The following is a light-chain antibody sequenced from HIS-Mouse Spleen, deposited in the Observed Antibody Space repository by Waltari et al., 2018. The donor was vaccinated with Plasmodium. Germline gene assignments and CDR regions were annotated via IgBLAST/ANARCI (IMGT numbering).Light chain of an antibody. J-gene: IGKJ1*01. CDR2: ASS. CDR1: QSISRY. CDR3: QQSYSTWT. V-gene: IGKV1-39*01. Sequence: DIQMTQYPSSLSASVGDSVTITCRASQSISRYLNWYQQKPGKAPKLLIYASSSLQSGVPSRFSGSGSGTDFTLSISSLQPEDFATYYCQQSYSTWTFGQGTKVEIK.